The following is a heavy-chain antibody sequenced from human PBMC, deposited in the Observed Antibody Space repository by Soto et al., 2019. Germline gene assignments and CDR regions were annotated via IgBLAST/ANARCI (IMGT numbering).Heavy chain of an antibody. V-gene: IGHV3-23*01. J-gene: IGHJ4*02. CDR1: GFTFDSYS. Sequence: EVQLLESGGGSVQPGGSLMLSCAASGFTFDSYSLSWVRQAPGKGLEWVSGISGTGQTTHYGDSVKGRFIISRDNFRNTLYLQMNSLRAKDTAVYFCAKSRGDSWNTYFFDYWGRGALVTVSS. D-gene: IGHD2-21*01. CDR2: ISGTGQTT. CDR3: AKSRGDSWNTYFFDY.